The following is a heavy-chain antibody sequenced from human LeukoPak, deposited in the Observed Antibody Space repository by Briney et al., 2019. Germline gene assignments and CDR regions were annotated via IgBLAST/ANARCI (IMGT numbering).Heavy chain of an antibody. D-gene: IGHD3-10*01. CDR1: GFTFSSYG. V-gene: IGHV3-30*02. CDR3: ARDGNFGYDAFDI. Sequence: PGGSLRLSCAASGFTFSSYGMHWVRQAPGKGLEWVAFIRYDGSNKYYADSVKGRFTISRDNSKNTLYLQVNSLRAEDTAVYYCARDGNFGYDAFDIWGQGTMVTVSS. J-gene: IGHJ3*02. CDR2: IRYDGSNK.